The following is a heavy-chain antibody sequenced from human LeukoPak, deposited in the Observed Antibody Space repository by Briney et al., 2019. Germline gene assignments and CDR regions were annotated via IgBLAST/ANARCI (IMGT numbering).Heavy chain of an antibody. V-gene: IGHV3-30*03. CDR3: AQSGNYGSGSYYNLDY. Sequence: GGSLRLSCAASGFTFSTYGMHWVRQAPGKGLEWVAVISYDGNNKYYADSVKGRFTISRDNSKNTLYLQMNSLRAEDTAVYYCAQSGNYGSGSYYNLDYWGQGTLVTVSS. D-gene: IGHD3-10*01. CDR1: GFTFSTYG. CDR2: ISYDGNNK. J-gene: IGHJ4*02.